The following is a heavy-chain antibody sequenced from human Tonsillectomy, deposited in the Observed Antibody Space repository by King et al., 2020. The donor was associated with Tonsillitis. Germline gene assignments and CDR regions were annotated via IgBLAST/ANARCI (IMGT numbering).Heavy chain of an antibody. J-gene: IGHJ5*02. V-gene: IGHV4-61*01. CDR1: GGSVSSSSYY. CDR2: ISYSGST. Sequence: VQLQESGPGLVKPSETLSLTCTVSGGSVSSSSYYWSWIRQPPGKGLEWIGYISYSGSTNYNPSLKSRVTISVDKSKNQFSLKLTSVTAAATAVYYCATSRQVLPAPYDSVWGSYRYTGWFDPWGQGTLVTVSS. CDR3: ATSRQVLPAPYDSVWGSYRYTGWFDP. D-gene: IGHD3-16*02.